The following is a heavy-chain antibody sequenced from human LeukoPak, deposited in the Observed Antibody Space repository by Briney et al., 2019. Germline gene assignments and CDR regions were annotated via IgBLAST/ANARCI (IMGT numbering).Heavy chain of an antibody. CDR2: ISSSGSTI. J-gene: IGHJ3*02. CDR3: ARGYYYDPDAFDI. CDR1: GFTFRSYE. V-gene: IGHV3-48*03. D-gene: IGHD3-22*01. Sequence: PGGSLRLSCAASGFTFRSYEMNWVRQAPGKRLEWVSYISSSGSTIYYADSVKGRFTISRDNAKNSLYLQMNSLRAEDTAVYYCARGYYYDPDAFDIWGQGTMVTVSS.